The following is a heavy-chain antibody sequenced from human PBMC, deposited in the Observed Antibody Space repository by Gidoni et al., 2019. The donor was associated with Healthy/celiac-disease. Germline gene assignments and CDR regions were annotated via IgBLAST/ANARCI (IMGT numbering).Heavy chain of an antibody. J-gene: IGHJ4*02. Sequence: EVQLVESGGGLVQPGGSLRLSCAASGFTFSSYWMSWVRQAPGKGLEWVANIKQDGSEKYYVDSVKGRFTISRDNAKNSLYLQMNSLRAEDTAVYYCARVGYDYIWGSYRFYFDYWGQGTLVTVSS. CDR3: ARVGYDYIWGSYRFYFDY. CDR1: GFTFSSYW. D-gene: IGHD3-16*02. V-gene: IGHV3-7*01. CDR2: IKQDGSEK.